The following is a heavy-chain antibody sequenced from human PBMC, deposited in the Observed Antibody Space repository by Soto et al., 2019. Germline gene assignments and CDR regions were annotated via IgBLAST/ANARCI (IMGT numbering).Heavy chain of an antibody. D-gene: IGHD1-7*01. CDR2: ISWDGGST. CDR3: AKAGRYNWNYGAFDI. V-gene: IGHV3-43*01. J-gene: IGHJ3*02. Sequence: GGSRIHSCAASGFTFSIYAMHLIRPAQGKGLEWVSLISWDGGSTYYADSVKGRFTTSRDNSKNSLYLQMNSLRTEDTALYYCAKAGRYNWNYGAFDIWGQGTMVNVSS. CDR1: GFTFSIYA.